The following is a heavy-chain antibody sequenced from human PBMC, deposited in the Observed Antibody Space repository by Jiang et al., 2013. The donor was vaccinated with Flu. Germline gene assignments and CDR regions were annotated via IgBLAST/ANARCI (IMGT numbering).Heavy chain of an antibody. CDR1: SYS. CDR2: ISSSSSYI. Sequence: SYSMNLGPARRPGKGLEWVSSISSSSSYIYYADSVKGRFTISRDNAKNSLYLQMNSLRAEDTAVYYCARDVSASGIAAAGTDWGQGTLVTVSS. D-gene: IGHD6-13*01. V-gene: IGHV3-21*01. CDR3: ARDVSASGIAAAGTD. J-gene: IGHJ4*02.